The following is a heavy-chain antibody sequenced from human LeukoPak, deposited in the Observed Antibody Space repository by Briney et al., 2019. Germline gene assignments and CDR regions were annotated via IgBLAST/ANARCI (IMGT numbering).Heavy chain of an antibody. V-gene: IGHV1-69*13. CDR1: GCTFSSYA. Sequence: ASVKVSCKASGCTFSSYAINWVRQAPGQGLEWMGGINPIFGTANYAQKFQGRVTITADESTSTAYMELSSLRSEDTAVYYCARAPTMVRGVIIIPLYGMDVWGKGTTVTVSS. D-gene: IGHD3-10*01. CDR2: INPIFGTA. J-gene: IGHJ6*04. CDR3: ARAPTMVRGVIIIPLYGMDV.